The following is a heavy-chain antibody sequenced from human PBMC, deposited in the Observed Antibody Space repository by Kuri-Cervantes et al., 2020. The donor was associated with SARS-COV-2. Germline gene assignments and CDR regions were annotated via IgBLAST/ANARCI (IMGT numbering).Heavy chain of an antibody. CDR1: GFTFSSYA. J-gene: IGHJ4*02. CDR3: ARDPSAVTPVY. CDR2: ISGSGGST. V-gene: IGHV3-23*01. Sequence: GESLKISCAASGFTFSSYAMSWVRQAPGKGLEWVSAISGSGGSTYYADPVKGRFTISRDNSKNTLYLQMNSLRAEDTAVYYCARDPSAVTPVYWGQGTLVTVSS. D-gene: IGHD4-17*01.